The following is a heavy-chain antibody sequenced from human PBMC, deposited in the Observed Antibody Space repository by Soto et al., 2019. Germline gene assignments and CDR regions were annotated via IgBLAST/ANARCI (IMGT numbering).Heavy chain of an antibody. D-gene: IGHD6-19*01. J-gene: IGHJ2*01. Sequence: QVQLVESGGGVVQPGRSLRLSCAASGFTFSSYGMHWVRQAPGKGLEWVAVIWYDGSNKYYADSVKGRFTISRDNSKNTLYLQMNSLRAEDTAVYYCARAFADSSGLKDWYFDLWGRGTLVTVSS. CDR3: ARAFADSSGLKDWYFDL. CDR1: GFTFSSYG. V-gene: IGHV3-33*01. CDR2: IWYDGSNK.